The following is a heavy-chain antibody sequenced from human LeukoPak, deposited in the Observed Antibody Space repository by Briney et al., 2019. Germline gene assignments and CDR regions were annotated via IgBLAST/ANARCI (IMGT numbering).Heavy chain of an antibody. D-gene: IGHD2-15*01. Sequence: SETLSLTCTVSGGSISNRNHYWGWIRPPPGKGLEWIGSIYYSGSTYYSPSLKSRVTISVDTSRNQFSLKLKSVTAADTAVYYCARASVESGGAFDIWGQGTMVTVSS. CDR1: GGSISNRNHY. J-gene: IGHJ3*02. CDR2: IYYSGST. CDR3: ARASVESGGAFDI. V-gene: IGHV4-39*07.